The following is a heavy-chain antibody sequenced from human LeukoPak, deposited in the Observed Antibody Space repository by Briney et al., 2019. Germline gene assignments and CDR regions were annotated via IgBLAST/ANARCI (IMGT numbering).Heavy chain of an antibody. Sequence: PGGSLRLTCAASGFTFSSHWMNWVRRAPGKGLEWVAIINQDGGRIGYVDSVKGRFTISRDNAKNSLYLQMNSLRAEDTAVYYCAKAPAVAGYFDYWGQGTLVTVSS. CDR1: GFTFSSHW. CDR3: AKAPAVAGYFDY. J-gene: IGHJ4*02. V-gene: IGHV3-7*01. CDR2: INQDGGRI. D-gene: IGHD6-19*01.